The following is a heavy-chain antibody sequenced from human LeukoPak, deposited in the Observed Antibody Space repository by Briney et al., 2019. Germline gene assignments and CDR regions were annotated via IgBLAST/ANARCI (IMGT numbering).Heavy chain of an antibody. CDR1: GFTFSSYS. Sequence: PGGSLRLSCAASGFTFSSYSMNWVRQAPGKGLEWVSYISSSSAIYYADSVKGRFTISRDNAKSSLYLQMNSLRAEDTAVYYCARIMTTVTTVEYWGQGTLVTVSS. D-gene: IGHD4-17*01. CDR3: ARIMTTVTTVEY. J-gene: IGHJ4*02. CDR2: ISSSSAI. V-gene: IGHV3-48*01.